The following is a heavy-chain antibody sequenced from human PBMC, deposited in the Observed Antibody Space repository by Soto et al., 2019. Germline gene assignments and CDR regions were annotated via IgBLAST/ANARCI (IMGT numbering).Heavy chain of an antibody. CDR2: IIPIFGTA. V-gene: IGHV1-69*01. J-gene: IGHJ6*02. D-gene: IGHD1-7*01. Sequence: QVQLVQSGAEVKKPGSSVKVSCKASGGTFSSYAISWVRQAPGQGLEWMGGIIPIFGTANYAQKFQCRVTITADESTSTAYMELSSLRSEDTAVYYCARLPYNWNYVWAEGYYYYYGMDVWGQGTTVTVSS. CDR3: ARLPYNWNYVWAEGYYYYYGMDV. CDR1: GGTFSSYA.